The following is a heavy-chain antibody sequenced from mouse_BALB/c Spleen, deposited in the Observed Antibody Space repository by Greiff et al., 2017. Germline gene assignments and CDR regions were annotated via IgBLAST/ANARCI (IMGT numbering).Heavy chain of an antibody. CDR3: ARGLGGLRAWFAY. CDR2: ISSGSSTI. V-gene: IGHV5-17*02. J-gene: IGHJ3*01. CDR1: GFTFSSFG. Sequence: EVQLVESGGGLVQPGGSRKLSCAASGFTFSSFGMHWVRQAPEKGLEWVAYISSGSSTIYYADTVKGRFTISRDNPKNTLFLQMTSLRSEDTAMYYCARGLGGLRAWFAYWGQGTLVTVSA. D-gene: IGHD2-4*01.